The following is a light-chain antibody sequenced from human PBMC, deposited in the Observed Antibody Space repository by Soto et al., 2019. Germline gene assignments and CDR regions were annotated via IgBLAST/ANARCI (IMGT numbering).Light chain of an antibody. Sequence: QSPRTQPRSVTGCPRQSVTISCTGTSSDVGGFNSVSWYQQHPGKAPKLMIYDVNKRPSGVPDRFSGSKSGSTASLTISGLQAEDEADYYCCSDAGSYSYAFATGTKVTVL. V-gene: IGLV2-11*01. J-gene: IGLJ1*01. CDR1: SSDVGGFNS. CDR2: DVN. CDR3: CSDAGSYSYA.